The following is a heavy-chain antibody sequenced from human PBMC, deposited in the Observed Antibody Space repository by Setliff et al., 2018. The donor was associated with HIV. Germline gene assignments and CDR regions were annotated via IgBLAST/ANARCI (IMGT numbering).Heavy chain of an antibody. Sequence: SETLSLTCTVSAGSISSYYWTWIRQPPGKGLEWIGYISTRGGTTYNPSLKSRVTISVDTSKNQFSLKLSSVTAADTAVYYCARAFPMTTVVTQSGYGAFDTWGQGTMVTVSS. J-gene: IGHJ3*02. V-gene: IGHV4-4*09. CDR2: ISTRGGT. CDR3: ARAFPMTTVVTQSGYGAFDT. CDR1: AGSISSYY. D-gene: IGHD4-17*01.